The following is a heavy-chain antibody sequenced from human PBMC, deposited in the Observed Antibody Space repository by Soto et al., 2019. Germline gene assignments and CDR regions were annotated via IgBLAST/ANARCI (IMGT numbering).Heavy chain of an antibody. CDR3: SKSAHPATVTLYYFDY. V-gene: IGHV3-30*18. D-gene: IGHD4-17*01. Sequence: QVQLVESVGGVVQPGRSLRLSCAASGFNFNNYAMHWVRQAPGKGLEWMTLISEDGSKKFFADSVKGRFTVSRDNSTNTVFLQMNSLTSEDTAVYYCSKSAHPATVTLYYFDYWGQGTLVTVSS. J-gene: IGHJ4*02. CDR1: GFNFNNYA. CDR2: ISEDGSKK.